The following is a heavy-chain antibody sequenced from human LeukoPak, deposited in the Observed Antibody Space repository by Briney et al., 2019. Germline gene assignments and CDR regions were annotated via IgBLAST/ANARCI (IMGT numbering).Heavy chain of an antibody. CDR3: ASTNTEYSSGWLGI. V-gene: IGHV4-61*02. CDR2: VHTTGSL. Sequence: SQTLSLTCTVSGGSITSGIYHWNWIRQSAERGLEWIGRVHTTGSLDYNPSLKSRVTISMDTSSNHFSLMLSSVTAADTAVYYCASTNTEYSSGWLGIWGQGTPVTVSS. J-gene: IGHJ4*02. D-gene: IGHD6-19*01. CDR1: GGSITSGIYH.